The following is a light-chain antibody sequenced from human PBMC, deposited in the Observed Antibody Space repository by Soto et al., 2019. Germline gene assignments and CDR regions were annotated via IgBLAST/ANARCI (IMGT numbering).Light chain of an antibody. Sequence: EIVLTQSPGTLSLSPGERATLSCRASQSVSSSYLAWYQQKPGQAPRLLIYGASSSATGIPDRFSGSGSGTDLALTIRRLEPEDFAVYYCQQYGSSPVFTFGAGTKVDIK. CDR2: GAS. CDR3: QQYGSSPVFT. V-gene: IGKV3-20*01. J-gene: IGKJ3*01. CDR1: QSVSSSY.